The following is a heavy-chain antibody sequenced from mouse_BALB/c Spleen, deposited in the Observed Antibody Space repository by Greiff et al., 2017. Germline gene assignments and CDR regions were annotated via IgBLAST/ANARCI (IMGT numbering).Heavy chain of an antibody. V-gene: IGHV14-3*02. J-gene: IGHJ4*01. Sequence: VQLKQSGAELVKPGASVKLSCTASGFNIKDTYMHWVKQRPEQGLEWIGRIDPANGNTKYDPKFQGKATITADTSSNTAYLQLSSLTSEDTAVYYCARDDYYAMEYWGRGTSVTVAS. CDR3: ARDDYYAMEY. CDR1: GFNIKDTY. CDR2: IDPANGNT.